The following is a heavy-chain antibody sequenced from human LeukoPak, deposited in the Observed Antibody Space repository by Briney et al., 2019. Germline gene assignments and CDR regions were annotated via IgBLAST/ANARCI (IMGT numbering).Heavy chain of an antibody. CDR2: IYSGGST. V-gene: IGHV3-53*01. CDR1: VFTVSSNY. CDR3: ARVRADIAVAWFDY. J-gene: IGHJ4*02. D-gene: IGHD6-19*01. Sequence: PGGSLRLSCAASVFTVSSNYMSWVRQTPGKGLEWVSVIYSGGSTYYADSVKGRFTISRDNSKNTLYLQMNSLRAEDTAVYYCARVRADIAVAWFDYRGQGTLVTVSS.